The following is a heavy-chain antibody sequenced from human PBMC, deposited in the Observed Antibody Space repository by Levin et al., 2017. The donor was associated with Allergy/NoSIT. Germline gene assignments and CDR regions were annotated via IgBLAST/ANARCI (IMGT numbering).Heavy chain of an antibody. D-gene: IGHD3-9*01. V-gene: IGHV4-34*01. CDR3: ARVGEDYDILTGYYSHYFDY. J-gene: IGHJ4*02. Sequence: SETLSLTCAVYGGSFSGYYWTWIRQPPGKGLEWIGEINHSGSTNYNPSLKSRVTISVDTSKNQFSLKLSSVTAADTAVYYCARVGEDYDILTGYYSHYFDYWGQGTLVTVSS. CDR1: GGSFSGYY. CDR2: INHSGST.